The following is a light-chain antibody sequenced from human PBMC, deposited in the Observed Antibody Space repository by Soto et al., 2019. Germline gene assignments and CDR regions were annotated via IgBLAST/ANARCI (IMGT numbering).Light chain of an antibody. CDR1: QSISSN. J-gene: IGKJ1*01. CDR2: GAS. Sequence: EIVMTQSPTTLSVSPGERATLSCRASQSISSNLAWYQQKPGQPPRLLIYGASTRATGIPARFSGSGYGTEFTLTISSLQSEDFAVSYCQQYNNWPPWTFGQGTKVEIK. V-gene: IGKV3-15*01. CDR3: QQYNNWPPWT.